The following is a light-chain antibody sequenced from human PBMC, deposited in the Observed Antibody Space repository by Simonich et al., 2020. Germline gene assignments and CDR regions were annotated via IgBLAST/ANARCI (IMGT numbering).Light chain of an antibody. Sequence: DIQMTQSPSSLSASVGDRVTLTCRASQSISSYLNWYQQKPGKAPKLLIYAASSLQSGVPSRFSGSGSGTDFTLTISSLQPEDFATYYCQKYNSAPWTFGQGTKVEIK. V-gene: IGKV1-39*01. CDR1: QSISSY. J-gene: IGKJ1*01. CDR3: QKYNSAPWT. CDR2: AAS.